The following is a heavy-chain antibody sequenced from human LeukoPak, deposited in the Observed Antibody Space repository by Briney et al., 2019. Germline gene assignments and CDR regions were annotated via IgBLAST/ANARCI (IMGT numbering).Heavy chain of an antibody. J-gene: IGHJ4*02. CDR3: ARDLYSGSYYDFDY. D-gene: IGHD1-26*01. CDR1: GFSFSDYN. V-gene: IGHV3-48*01. CDR2: ISSSSSTT. Sequence: GGSLRLSCAASGFSFSDYNMNWVRQAPGKGLEWVAYISSSSSTTHYADSALYLQMNSLRVEDTAVYYCARDLYSGSYYDFDYWGQGTLVTVSS.